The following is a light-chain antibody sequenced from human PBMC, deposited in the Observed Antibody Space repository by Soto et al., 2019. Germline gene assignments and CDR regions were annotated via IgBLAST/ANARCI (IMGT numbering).Light chain of an antibody. CDR3: QHYNNWPPWT. CDR1: QSVSSN. V-gene: IGKV3-15*01. Sequence: EIVMTQSPATLSVSPGERATLSCRASQSVSSNVAWYQHKPGQAPRLLIYAASTRATGIPARFSGSGSGTEFILTISSLQSEDLAVYYCQHYNNWPPWTFGQGSKVEIK. CDR2: AAS. J-gene: IGKJ1*01.